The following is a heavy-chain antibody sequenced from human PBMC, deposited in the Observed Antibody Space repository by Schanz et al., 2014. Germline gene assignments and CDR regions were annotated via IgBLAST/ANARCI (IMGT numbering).Heavy chain of an antibody. CDR1: GYRFIGYY. D-gene: IGHD6-19*01. V-gene: IGHV1-2*06. J-gene: IGHJ6*02. Sequence: QVLLVQSGAEVKKPGASVKVSCKASGYRFIGYYVHWVRQALGQGLEWMGRVSPYSGNTNNAQMFQGRVTMTTDTSISTAYMELSRLTSDDTAVFFCARENTAVAGMPRVMDVWGQGTTVTVTS. CDR2: VSPYSGNT. CDR3: ARENTAVAGMPRVMDV.